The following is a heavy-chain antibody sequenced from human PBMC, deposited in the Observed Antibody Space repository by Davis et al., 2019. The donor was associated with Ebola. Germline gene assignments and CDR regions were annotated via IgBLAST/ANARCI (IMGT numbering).Heavy chain of an antibody. D-gene: IGHD3-3*01. J-gene: IGHJ3*02. Sequence: GESLNLSCAASGFTFSSYAMSWVRQAPGKGLEWVSAISGSGGSTYYADSVKGRFTISRDNSKNTLYLQMNSLRAEDTAIYYCAKDKNYDFWSGYPHDAFDIWGQGTMVTVSS. CDR1: GFTFSSYA. CDR2: ISGSGGST. CDR3: AKDKNYDFWSGYPHDAFDI. V-gene: IGHV3-23*01.